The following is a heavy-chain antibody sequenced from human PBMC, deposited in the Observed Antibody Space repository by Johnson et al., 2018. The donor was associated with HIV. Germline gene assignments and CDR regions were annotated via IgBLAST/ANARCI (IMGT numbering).Heavy chain of an antibody. CDR3: ARGGIIHDAFDI. CDR1: ALSFSGYA. D-gene: IGHD1-1*01. Sequence: QVPLVESGGGVVQPGRSLRLSCTSALSFSGYAMHWVRQAPGKGLEWVAVISYDGSNKYFADSVKVRFTISRDNSKNTLYLQMSSLRAEDTAVYYCARGGIIHDAFDIWGQGTMVTVSS. CDR2: ISYDGSNK. V-gene: IGHV3-30*04. J-gene: IGHJ3*02.